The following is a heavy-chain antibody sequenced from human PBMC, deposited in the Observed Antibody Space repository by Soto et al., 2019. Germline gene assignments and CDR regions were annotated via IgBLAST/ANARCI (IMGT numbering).Heavy chain of an antibody. V-gene: IGHV1-69*06. CDR2: IIPIFGTA. D-gene: IGHD3-9*01. J-gene: IGHJ5*02. CDR3: ASLRRDYDILTGYYADNWFDP. CDR1: GGTFSSYA. Sequence: ASVKVSCKASGGTFSSYAISWVRQAPGQGLEWMGGIIPIFGTANYAQKFQGRVTITADKSTSTAYMELSSLRSEDTAVYYCASLRRDYDILTGYYADNWFDPWGQGTLVTVSS.